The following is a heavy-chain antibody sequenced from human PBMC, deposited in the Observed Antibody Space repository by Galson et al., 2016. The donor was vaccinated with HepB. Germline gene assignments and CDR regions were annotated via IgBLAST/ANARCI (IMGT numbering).Heavy chain of an antibody. CDR2: IYWDGDE. D-gene: IGHD1-26*01. CDR3: VHIVHSGSYYYFAY. J-gene: IGHJ4*02. CDR1: GFSLSTTGVG. Sequence: PALVKPTQTPTLTCIFSGFSLSTTGVGVGWMRQPPGKTLEWLAHIYWDGDERYSPSLKSRLTITKDTSKNRVVLTMTNMDPVDTATYYCVHIVHSGSYYYFAYWGQGTLATVSS. V-gene: IGHV2-5*02.